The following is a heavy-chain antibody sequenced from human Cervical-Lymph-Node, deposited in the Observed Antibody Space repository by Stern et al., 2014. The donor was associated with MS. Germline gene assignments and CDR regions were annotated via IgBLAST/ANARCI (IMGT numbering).Heavy chain of an antibody. CDR1: GFTFSNFG. D-gene: IGHD6-19*01. CDR2: ISYDVNDK. CDR3: AKGRTVAGKGVGAFDI. V-gene: IGHV3-30*18. J-gene: IGHJ3*02. Sequence: VQLVESGGGVVQPGRSLRISCAASGFTFSNFGMHWVRQAPGKGLEWVAIISYDVNDKNYADSVKGRFTISRDNSKNTVYLQMNSLRAEDTAMYYCAKGRTVAGKGVGAFDIWGQGTMVTVSS.